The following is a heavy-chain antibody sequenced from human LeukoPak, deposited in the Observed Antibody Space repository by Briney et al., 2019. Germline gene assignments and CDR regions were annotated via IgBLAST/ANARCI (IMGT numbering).Heavy chain of an antibody. J-gene: IGHJ4*02. V-gene: IGHV4-39*01. CDR1: GGSISSSSYY. CDR3: ASSHYYDSSGYYFN. Sequence: SETLSLTCTVSGGSISSSSYYWGWIRQPPGKGLEWIGSIYYSGSTYYNPSLKSRVTISVDTSKNQFSLKLSSVTAADTAVYYCASSHYYDSSGYYFNWGQGTLVTVSS. D-gene: IGHD3-22*01. CDR2: IYYSGST.